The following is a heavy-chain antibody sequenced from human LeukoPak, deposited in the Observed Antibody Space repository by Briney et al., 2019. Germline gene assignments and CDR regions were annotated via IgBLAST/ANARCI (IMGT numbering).Heavy chain of an antibody. CDR3: AKDIQLST. D-gene: IGHD5-24*01. CDR2: IYSGGST. J-gene: IGHJ3*01. CDR1: GFTVSRNY. V-gene: IGHV3-53*01. Sequence: PAGGSLRLSCAASGFTVSRNYMTWVRQAPGKGLEWVSVIYSGGSTYYADSVKGRFTISRDNSKNTLSLQMNSLRVEDTAMYFCAKDIQLSTWGLGTMVTVSS.